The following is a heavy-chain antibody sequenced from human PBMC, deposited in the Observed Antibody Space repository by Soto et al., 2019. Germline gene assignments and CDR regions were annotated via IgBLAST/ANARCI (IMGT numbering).Heavy chain of an antibody. J-gene: IGHJ4*02. V-gene: IGHV3-74*01. CDR3: ARDQDTYGQAVFDS. D-gene: IGHD2-15*01. Sequence: GGSLRLSCVVSGFTLSSRWMHWVRQTPGKGLVWISRIKTDGSTTNYADSVKGRFTISRDNAKNTLYLHMHSLRPEDSAMYYCARDQDTYGQAVFDSWGQGTLVSVSS. CDR1: GFTLSSRW. CDR2: IKTDGSTT.